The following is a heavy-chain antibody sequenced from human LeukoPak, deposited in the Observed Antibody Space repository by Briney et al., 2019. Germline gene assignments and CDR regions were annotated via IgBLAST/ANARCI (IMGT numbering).Heavy chain of an antibody. Sequence: SETLSLTCTVSGYSISSGYHWGWIRQPPGKGLEWIGSIYHSGSTYYNPSLKSRVTISVDTSKNQFSLKLSSVTAADTAVYYCARDSHSGYSDAFDIWGQGTMVTVSS. CDR3: ARDSHSGYSDAFDI. CDR2: IYHSGST. J-gene: IGHJ3*02. V-gene: IGHV4-38-2*02. D-gene: IGHD3-22*01. CDR1: GYSISSGYH.